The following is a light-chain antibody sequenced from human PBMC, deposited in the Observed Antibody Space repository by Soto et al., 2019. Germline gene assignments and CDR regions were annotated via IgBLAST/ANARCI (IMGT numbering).Light chain of an antibody. CDR3: MQSRQYPPT. V-gene: IGKV2D-29*01. J-gene: IGKJ4*01. CDR1: QSLLLYDGKTY. CDR2: EVS. Sequence: ILMTQTPLSLSVTPGQPASVSCKSNQSLLLYDGKTYLSWYLHTAGQPPRVLFYEVSNRFSGVPDRFSGSGSETDFTLSISRVEAEDVGVYYCMQSRQYPPTFGGGTKIQIK.